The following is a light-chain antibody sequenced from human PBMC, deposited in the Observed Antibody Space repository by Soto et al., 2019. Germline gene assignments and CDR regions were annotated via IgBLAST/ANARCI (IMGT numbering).Light chain of an antibody. CDR2: GAS. V-gene: IGKV3-15*01. Sequence: EVVMTQSPATLSVSPGERATLSCRASQSVTTNMAWYQQKPGQAPRLLIYGASTRATGIPARFSGSGSGTEFTLTISSLQSEDFAVYYCQQYGSSPSTFGQGTKVDTK. CDR3: QQYGSSPST. J-gene: IGKJ1*01. CDR1: QSVTTN.